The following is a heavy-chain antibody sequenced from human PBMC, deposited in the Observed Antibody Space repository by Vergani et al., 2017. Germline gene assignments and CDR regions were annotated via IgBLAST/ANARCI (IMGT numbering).Heavy chain of an antibody. V-gene: IGHV4-4*09. J-gene: IGHJ6*03. CDR1: GGSISSYY. CDR2: IYTSGST. Sequence: QVQLQESGPGLVKPSETLSLTCTVSGGSISSYYWSWIRQPPGKGLEWIGYIYTSGSTNYNPSLKSRVTISVDTSKNQFSLKLSSVTAADTAGYYCARLVGELSSGLYYYYYYMDVWGKGTTVTVSS. CDR3: ARLVGELSSGLYYYYYYMDV. D-gene: IGHD1-26*01.